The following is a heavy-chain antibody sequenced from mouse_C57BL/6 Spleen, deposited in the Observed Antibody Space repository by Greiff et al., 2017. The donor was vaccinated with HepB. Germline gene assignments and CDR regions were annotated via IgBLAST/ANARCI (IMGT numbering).Heavy chain of an antibody. Sequence: VQLQQSGPELVKPGASVKISCKASGYTFTDYYMNWVKQSHGKSLEWIGDINPNNGGTSYNQKFKGKATLTVDKSSSTAYMELRSLTSEDSAVYYCARNGTYDYDDAMDYWGQGTSVTVSS. CDR3: ARNGTYDYDDAMDY. CDR1: GYTFTDYY. V-gene: IGHV1-26*01. CDR2: INPNNGGT. D-gene: IGHD2-4*01. J-gene: IGHJ4*01.